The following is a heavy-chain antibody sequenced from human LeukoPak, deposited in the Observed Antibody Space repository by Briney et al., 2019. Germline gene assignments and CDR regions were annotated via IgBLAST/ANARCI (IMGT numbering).Heavy chain of an antibody. V-gene: IGHV3-7*05. D-gene: IGHD3-9*01. Sequence: GGSLRLSCSASAFTFSVYWMTWVRQAPGKGLEWVATIKEDGSGKYYVDSVRGRFTISRDNAENSLYLQMNSLTAEDTALYYCARDPDILTGVAFDVWGQGTMVTVSS. CDR1: AFTFSVYW. CDR2: IKEDGSGK. J-gene: IGHJ3*01. CDR3: ARDPDILTGVAFDV.